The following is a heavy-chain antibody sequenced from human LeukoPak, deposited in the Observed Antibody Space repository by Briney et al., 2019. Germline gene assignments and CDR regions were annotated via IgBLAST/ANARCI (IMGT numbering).Heavy chain of an antibody. V-gene: IGHV1-2*02. J-gene: IGHJ4*02. CDR2: INPNSGGT. CDR3: ARDLDLIIHPD. Sequence: ASVKVSCKTSGYTFTGYYMHWVRQAPGQGLEWMGWINPNSGGTNYAQKFQGRITMTTDTSTSTAYVELRSLRSDDTAVYYCARDLDLIIHPDWGQGTLVTVSS. D-gene: IGHD3/OR15-3a*01. CDR1: GYTFTGYY.